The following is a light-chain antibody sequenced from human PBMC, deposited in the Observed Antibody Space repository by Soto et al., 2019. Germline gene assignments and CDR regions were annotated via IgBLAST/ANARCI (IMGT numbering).Light chain of an antibody. CDR2: AAS. CDR3: QHSYRSPLT. CDR1: QSIITY. J-gene: IGKJ4*01. V-gene: IGKV1-39*01. Sequence: DIQMTQSPSSLSASVGDRVTITCRASQSIITYLNWYQQKPGKAPKLLISAASSLQSGVPSRFCGSGSGTDFTLTISSLQPEDFATYYCQHSYRSPLTFGGGTKVEIK.